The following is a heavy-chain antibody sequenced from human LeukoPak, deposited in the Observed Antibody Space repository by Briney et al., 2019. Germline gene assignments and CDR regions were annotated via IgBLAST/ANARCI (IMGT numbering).Heavy chain of an antibody. CDR2: INSDGSST. J-gene: IGHJ4*02. Sequence: PGGSLRLSCAASGFTFSSYWMHWVRQAPGKGLVWVSRINSDGSSTSYADSVKGRSTISRDNAQNSLYLHMNNLRAEDTAVYYCARGPFSSSWSEFDYWGQGTLVTVSS. V-gene: IGHV3-74*01. CDR1: GFTFSSYW. D-gene: IGHD6-13*01. CDR3: ARGPFSSSWSEFDY.